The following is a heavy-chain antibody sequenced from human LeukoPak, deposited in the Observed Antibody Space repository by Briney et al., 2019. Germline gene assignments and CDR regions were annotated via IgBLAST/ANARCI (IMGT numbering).Heavy chain of an antibody. V-gene: IGHV1-18*01. CDR3: ASDQSPGIAVAGPNWFDP. Sequence: GASVKVSCTASGYTFTSYGISWVRQAPGQGLEWMGWISAYNGNTNYAQKLQGRVTMTTDTSKSTAYMELRSLRSDDTAVYYCASDQSPGIAVAGPNWFDPWGQGTLFTVSS. CDR1: GYTFTSYG. CDR2: ISAYNGNT. D-gene: IGHD6-19*01. J-gene: IGHJ5*02.